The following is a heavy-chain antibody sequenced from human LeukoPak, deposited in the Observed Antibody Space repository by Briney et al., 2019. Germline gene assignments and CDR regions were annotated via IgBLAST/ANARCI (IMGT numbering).Heavy chain of an antibody. CDR1: GFTFSSYW. CDR3: ARERALDRYCSSTSCYLNWFDP. D-gene: IGHD2-2*01. CDR2: INSDGSST. Sequence: GGSLRLSCAASGFTFSSYWMHWVRQAPGKGLVWVSRINSDGSSTSYADSVKGRFTISRDNAKNTLYLQMNSLRAEDTAVYYCARERALDRYCSSTSCYLNWFDPWGQGTLVTVSS. V-gene: IGHV3-74*01. J-gene: IGHJ5*02.